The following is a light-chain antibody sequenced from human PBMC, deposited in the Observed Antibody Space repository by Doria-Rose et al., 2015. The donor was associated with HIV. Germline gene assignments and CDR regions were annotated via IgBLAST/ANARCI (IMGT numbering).Light chain of an antibody. J-gene: IGKJ2*02. V-gene: IGKV2-28*01. CDR2: LGS. CDR1: QSLLHTIGYNY. CDR3: MQALQTPCT. Sequence: EIGLTQSPLSLPVTPGQPASISCRSSQSLLHTIGYNYLDWYLQKPGQSPQLLIYLGSNRASGVPDRFSGSGSGTDFTLKVSRVEAEDVGVYYCMQALQTPCTFGQGTKLEIK.